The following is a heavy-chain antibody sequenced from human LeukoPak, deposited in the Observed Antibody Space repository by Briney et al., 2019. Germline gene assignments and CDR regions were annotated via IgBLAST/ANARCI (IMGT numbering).Heavy chain of an antibody. CDR2: IRYEGSEK. V-gene: IGHV3-30*02. CDR1: GFTFSSYG. J-gene: IGHJ4*02. Sequence: GGSLRLSCAASGFTFSSYGIHWVRQSPDKGLEWVAFIRYEGSEKFYADSVKGRFTISRDNSKNTVYLQMNTLRTEDTAVYYCARDLYSSGWYVVYWGQGTLVTVSS. D-gene: IGHD6-19*01. CDR3: ARDLYSSGWYVVY.